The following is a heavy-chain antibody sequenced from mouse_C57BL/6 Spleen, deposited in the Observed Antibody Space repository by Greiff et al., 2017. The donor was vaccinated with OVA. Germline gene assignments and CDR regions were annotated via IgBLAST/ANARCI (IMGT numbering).Heavy chain of an antibody. CDR1: GFTFSSYA. CDR3: TRDRIDFWYFDV. J-gene: IGHJ1*03. Sequence: DVMLVESGEGLVKPGGSLKLSCAASGFTFSSYAMSWVRQTPEKRLEWVAYISSGGDYIYYADTVKGRFTISRDNARNTLYLQMSSLKSEDTAMYYCTRDRIDFWYFDVWGTGTTVTVSS. CDR2: ISSGGDYI. D-gene: IGHD5-2*01. V-gene: IGHV5-9-1*02.